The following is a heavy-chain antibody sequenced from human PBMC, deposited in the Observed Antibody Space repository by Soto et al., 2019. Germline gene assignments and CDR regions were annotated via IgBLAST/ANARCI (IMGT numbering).Heavy chain of an antibody. J-gene: IGHJ1*01. V-gene: IGHV4-61*01. D-gene: IGHD6-19*01. CDR2: IYSSGST. CDR3: ARDSEAAGSQY. CDR1: SGSVSSGTYY. Sequence: QVQLQESGPGLVKPSETLSLTCSVSSGSVSSGTYYWSWIRQPPGRGLEWIGHIYSSGSTNYNPYLKSRVTIYVDTSKNQFSLILSSVTAADTAMYYCARDSEAAGSQYWGQGTLVTVSS.